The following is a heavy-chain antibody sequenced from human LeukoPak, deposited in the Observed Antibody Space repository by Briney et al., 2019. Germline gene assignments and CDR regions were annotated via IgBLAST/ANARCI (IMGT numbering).Heavy chain of an antibody. Sequence: GGSLRLSCAASGFTFTNYAMSWVRQAPGKGLEWVSSLSGSGGDTYYADSVKGRFTISRDNPKNALYLQMNSLRAEDTAVYYCAKGRVAASPYCFDCWVQGTLVTVSS. J-gene: IGHJ4*02. V-gene: IGHV3-23*01. CDR2: LSGSGGDT. CDR1: GFTFTNYA. CDR3: AKGRVAASPYCFDC. D-gene: IGHD2-15*01.